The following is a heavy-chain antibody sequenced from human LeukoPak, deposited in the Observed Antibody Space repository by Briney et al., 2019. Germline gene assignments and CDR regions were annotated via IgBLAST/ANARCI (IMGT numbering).Heavy chain of an antibody. CDR1: GGSISSYY. Sequence: PSETLSLTCTVSGGSISSYYWSWIRQPPGKGLEWIGYIYYSGSTNYNPSLKSRVTISVDTSKNQFSLKLSSVTAADTAVYYCARKVYYDGRGYGVFDIWGQGKMVTV. CDR2: IYYSGST. V-gene: IGHV4-59*08. J-gene: IGHJ3*02. CDR3: ARKVYYDGRGYGVFDI. D-gene: IGHD3-22*01.